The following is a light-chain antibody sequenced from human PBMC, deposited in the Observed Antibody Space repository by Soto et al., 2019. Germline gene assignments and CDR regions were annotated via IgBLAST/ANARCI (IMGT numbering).Light chain of an antibody. Sequence: VMTHSPATLSVSPGERATLSCRASHRVSSYLAWYQQRPGQAPRLLIYGASTRATGIPARFSGSASGTEFTLTISSLQSEDFAIYYCQQYNNWPLTFGGGAKVDIK. J-gene: IGKJ4*01. CDR2: GAS. CDR3: QQYNNWPLT. CDR1: HRVSSY. V-gene: IGKV3-15*01.